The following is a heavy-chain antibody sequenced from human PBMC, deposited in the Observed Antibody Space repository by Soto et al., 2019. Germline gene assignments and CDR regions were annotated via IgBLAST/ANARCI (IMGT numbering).Heavy chain of an antibody. D-gene: IGHD1-26*01. J-gene: IGHJ4*01. CDR1: GDSVSSNSAG. CDR2: TYYRSMWYY. Sequence: PSQTLSLTCAITGDSVSSNSAGWSWVRQSPSRGLEWLGRTYYRSMWYYEYAVSVRGRITINPDTSKNQYSLQLNSVTPEDTAVYFWGRGEQYSGMIFDYWCQGTLVTVSS. CDR3: GRGEQYSGMIFDY. V-gene: IGHV6-1*01.